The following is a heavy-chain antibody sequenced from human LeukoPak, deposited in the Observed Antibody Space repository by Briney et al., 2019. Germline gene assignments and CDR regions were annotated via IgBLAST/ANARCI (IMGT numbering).Heavy chain of an antibody. CDR2: FDPEDGET. Sequence: ASVKVSCKVSGYTLTVLSMHWVRQAPGKGLEWMGGFDPEDGETIYAQKFQGRVTMTEDTSTDTAYMELSSLRSEDTAVYYCATAGDTANGGECFDYWGQGTLVTVSS. D-gene: IGHD5-18*01. V-gene: IGHV1-24*01. CDR1: GYTLTVLS. CDR3: ATAGDTANGGECFDY. J-gene: IGHJ4*02.